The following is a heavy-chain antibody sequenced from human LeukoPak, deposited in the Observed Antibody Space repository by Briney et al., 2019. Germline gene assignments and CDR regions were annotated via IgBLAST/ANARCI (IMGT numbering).Heavy chain of an antibody. CDR3: ARDGVPNYGGNSFAFDI. Sequence: GGSLRLSCAASGFTSSSYGMHWVRQAPGKGLEWVSVIYSGGSTYYADSVKGRFTISRDNSKNTLYLQMNSLRAEDTAVYYCARDGVPNYGGNSFAFDIWGQGTMVTVSS. CDR2: IYSGGST. CDR1: GFTSSSYG. D-gene: IGHD4-23*01. J-gene: IGHJ3*02. V-gene: IGHV3-66*01.